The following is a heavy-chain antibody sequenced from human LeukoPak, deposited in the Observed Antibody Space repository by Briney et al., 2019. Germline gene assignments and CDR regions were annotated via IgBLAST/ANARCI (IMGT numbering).Heavy chain of an antibody. CDR2: VNPGDSDT. CDR1: GYTFISYW. Sequence: GESLKISCKVSGYTFISYWIGWGRQLPGRGLEWMGIVNPGDSDTRYSPSFQGQVTISVDKSISTAYLQWSSLKASDTAMCYCARGEVYFDYWGQGTLVTVSS. V-gene: IGHV5-51*01. CDR3: ARGEVYFDY. J-gene: IGHJ4*02.